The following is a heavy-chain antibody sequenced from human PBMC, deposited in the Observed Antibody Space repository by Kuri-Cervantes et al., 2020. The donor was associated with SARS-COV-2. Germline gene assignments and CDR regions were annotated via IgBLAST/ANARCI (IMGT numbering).Heavy chain of an antibody. J-gene: IGHJ4*02. Sequence: GESLKISCAASGFTVSSNYMSWVRQAPGKGLEWVSVIYSGGSTYYADSVKGRFTISRNNSKNTLYLQMNSLRAEDTAVYYCARVPSGSYYEYYFYYWGQGTLVTVSS. CDR1: GFTVSSNY. V-gene: IGHV3-53*01. D-gene: IGHD1-26*01. CDR3: ARVPSGSYYEYYFYY. CDR2: IYSGGST.